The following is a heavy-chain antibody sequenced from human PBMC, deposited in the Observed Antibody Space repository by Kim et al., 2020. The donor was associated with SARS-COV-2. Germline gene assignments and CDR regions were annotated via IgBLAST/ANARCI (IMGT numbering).Heavy chain of an antibody. V-gene: IGHV3-48*02. D-gene: IGHD2-2*02. Sequence: GGSLRLSCTASGFIISTYAMSWVRQAPGKGLEWISYISSSSTSIYYADSVKGRFIISRDNAKNSLYLQVNSLRDDDTAVYYCARDHRGHTSYWGQGTLVTVSS. J-gene: IGHJ4*02. CDR1: GFIISTYA. CDR3: ARDHRGHTSY. CDR2: ISSSSTSI.